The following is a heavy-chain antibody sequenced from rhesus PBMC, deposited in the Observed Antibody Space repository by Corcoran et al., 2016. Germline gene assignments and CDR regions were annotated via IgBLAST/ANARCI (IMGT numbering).Heavy chain of an antibody. CDR1: GFTFSNYW. CDR3: TPNRFDV. CDR2: SKNKAGGGTA. Sequence: ELQLVESGGGLVQPGGSLRLSCAASGFTFSNYWMSWFRQAPGKGMDGVGRSKNKAGGGTAAYADTVKGRFTISRDDSKNTLYLQMNSLKTEDTAVYYCTPNRFDVWGPGVLVTVSS. V-gene: IGHV3-16*02. J-gene: IGHJ5-1*01.